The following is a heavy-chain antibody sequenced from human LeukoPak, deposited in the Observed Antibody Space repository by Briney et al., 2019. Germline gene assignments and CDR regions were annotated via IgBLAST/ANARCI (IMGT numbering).Heavy chain of an antibody. J-gene: IGHJ4*02. V-gene: IGHV3-48*04. CDR3: AGDPCGGTTCLDY. CDR2: ISSSSSTI. Sequence: GGSLRLSCAASGFTFSSYSMNWVRQAPGKGLEWVSYISSSSSTIYYADSVKGRFTISRDNAKNSLYLQMDSLRADDTAVYYCAGDPCGGTTCLDYWGQGTLVTVSS. D-gene: IGHD2-2*01. CDR1: GFTFSSYS.